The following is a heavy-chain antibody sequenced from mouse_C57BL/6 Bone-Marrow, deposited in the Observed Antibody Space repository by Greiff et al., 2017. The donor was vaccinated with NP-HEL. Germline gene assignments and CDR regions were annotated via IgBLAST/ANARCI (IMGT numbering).Heavy chain of an antibody. J-gene: IGHJ1*03. V-gene: IGHV14-4*01. CDR2: IDPENGDT. Sequence: EVQLQQSGAELVRPGASVKLSCTASGFNIKDDYMHWVKQRPEQGLEWIGWIDPENGDTEYASKFQGKATITADTSSNTAYPQLSSLTSKDTAVYYCTTNYYYYGSGYWYFDVWGRGTTVTVSS. CDR3: TTNYYYYGSGYWYFDV. CDR1: GFNIKDDY. D-gene: IGHD1-1*01.